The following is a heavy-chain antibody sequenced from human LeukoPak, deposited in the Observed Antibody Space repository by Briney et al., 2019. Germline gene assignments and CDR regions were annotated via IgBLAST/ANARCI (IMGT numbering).Heavy chain of an antibody. Sequence: GGSPRLSCAASGFTFSSYWMSWVRQAPGKGLEWVANIKQDGSEKYYVDSVKGRFTISRDNAKNSLYLQMNSLRAEDTAVYYCARWGGGGWPENVYYYYYYGMDVWGQGTTVTVSS. CDR2: IKQDGSEK. J-gene: IGHJ6*02. CDR3: ARWGGGGWPENVYYYYYYGMDV. CDR1: GFTFSSYW. V-gene: IGHV3-7*01. D-gene: IGHD6-19*01.